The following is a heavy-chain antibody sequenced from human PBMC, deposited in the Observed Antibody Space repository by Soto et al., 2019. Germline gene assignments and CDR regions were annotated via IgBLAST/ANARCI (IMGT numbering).Heavy chain of an antibody. J-gene: IGHJ6*02. CDR3: ASSFVPAAIGGGYYYGMDV. CDR2: IIPIFGTA. CDR1: GGTFSSYA. Sequence: QVQLVQSGAEVKKPGSSVKVSCKASGGTFSSYAISWVRQAPGQGLAWMGGIIPIFGTANYAQKFQGRVTITAKASTSTAYMELSSLRSEDTAVYYCASSFVPAAIGGGYYYGMDVWGQGTTVTVSS. D-gene: IGHD2-2*01. V-gene: IGHV1-69*12.